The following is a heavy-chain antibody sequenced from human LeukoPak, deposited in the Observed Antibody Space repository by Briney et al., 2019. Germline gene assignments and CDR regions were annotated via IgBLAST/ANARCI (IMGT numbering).Heavy chain of an antibody. Sequence: GGSLRLSCAASGFTFSSYAMSWVRQAPGKGLEWVSAISGSGGSTYYADSVKGRFTISRDNSKNTLYLQMNSLRAEDTAVYYCAKEENNDFWSGYPIDYWGQGTLVTVSS. CDR2: ISGSGGST. V-gene: IGHV3-23*01. CDR3: AKEENNDFWSGYPIDY. J-gene: IGHJ4*02. CDR1: GFTFSSYA. D-gene: IGHD3-3*01.